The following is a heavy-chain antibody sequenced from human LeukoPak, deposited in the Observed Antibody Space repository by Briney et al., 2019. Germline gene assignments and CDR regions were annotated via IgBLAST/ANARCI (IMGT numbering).Heavy chain of an antibody. V-gene: IGHV3-21*01. CDR3: ASDGGSYPSRGY. D-gene: IGHD1-26*01. CDR1: GFTFSSYS. Sequence: GGSLRLSCAASGFTFSSYSMNWVRQAPGKGLEWVSSISSSSSYIYYADSVKGRFTISRDNAKDSLYLQMNSLRAEDTAVYYCASDGGSYPSRGYWGQGTLVTVSS. CDR2: ISSSSSYI. J-gene: IGHJ4*02.